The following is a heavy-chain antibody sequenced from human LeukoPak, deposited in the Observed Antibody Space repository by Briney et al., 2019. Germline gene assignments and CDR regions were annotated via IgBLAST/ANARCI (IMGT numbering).Heavy chain of an antibody. CDR1: GYTFTGYC. CDR2: INPNSGGT. D-gene: IGHD2-2*01. Sequence: SVKVSCKASGYTFTGYCMHWVRQAPGQGLEWMGWINPNSGGTNYAQKFQGRVTMTRDTSISTAYMELSRLRSDDTAVYYCARGYCSSTSCSRGYYYYYGMDVWGQGTTVTVSS. V-gene: IGHV1-2*02. CDR3: ARGYCSSTSCSRGYYYYYGMDV. J-gene: IGHJ6*02.